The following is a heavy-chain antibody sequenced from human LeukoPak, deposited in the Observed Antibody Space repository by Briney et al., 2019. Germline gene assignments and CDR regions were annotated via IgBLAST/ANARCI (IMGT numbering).Heavy chain of an antibody. J-gene: IGHJ4*02. V-gene: IGHV1-18*01. CDR2: ISAYNGNT. Sequence: GASVKVSCKASGYTFTSYGISWVRQAPGQGLEWMGWISAYNGNTNYAQKLQGRVTMTTDTSTTTAYMELRSLRSDDTAVYYCARVSDYYDSRYFDYWGQGTLVTVSS. D-gene: IGHD3-22*01. CDR3: ARVSDYYDSRYFDY. CDR1: GYTFTSYG.